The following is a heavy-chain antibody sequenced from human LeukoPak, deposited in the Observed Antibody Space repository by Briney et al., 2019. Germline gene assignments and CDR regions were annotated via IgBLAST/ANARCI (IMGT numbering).Heavy chain of an antibody. D-gene: IGHD3-10*01. CDR3: ARDRLLWFGESYYYYYYMDV. Sequence: SETLSLTCTVSGGSISSSSYYWGWIRQPPGKGLEWIGSIYYSGSTYYNPSLKSRVTISVDTSKNQFSLKLSSVTAADTAVYYCARDRLLWFGESYYYYYYMDVWGKGTTVTVSS. V-gene: IGHV4-39*07. CDR1: GGSISSSSYY. J-gene: IGHJ6*03. CDR2: IYYSGST.